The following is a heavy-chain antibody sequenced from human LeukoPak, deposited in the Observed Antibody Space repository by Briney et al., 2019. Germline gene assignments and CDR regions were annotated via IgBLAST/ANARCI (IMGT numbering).Heavy chain of an antibody. CDR3: ARHGFQRFDF. Sequence: SETLSLTCPVSGGSISNSGYYWGWVRQPPGKGLEWIGSVYYSGDTYNNPSLQSRLTVSIDTSKNQFSLQLSSVTAAETAVYFCARHGFQRFDFWGPGILVIVSS. CDR1: GGSISNSGYY. D-gene: IGHD2-2*01. V-gene: IGHV4-39*01. J-gene: IGHJ4*02. CDR2: VYYSGDT.